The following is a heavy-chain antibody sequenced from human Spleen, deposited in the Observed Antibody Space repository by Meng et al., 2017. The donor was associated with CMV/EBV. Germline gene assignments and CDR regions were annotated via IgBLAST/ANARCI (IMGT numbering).Heavy chain of an antibody. CDR2: ISSSGNTI. CDR3: ARDRYYGSGTYYY. Sequence: CAAYGFTFIAYCISWIRQAPGKGLEWISYISSSGNTIYYADSVKGRFTVSRDNAKKLLYLQMNSLRAEDTAVYYCARDRYYGSGTYYYWGQGTLVTVSS. D-gene: IGHD3-10*01. CDR1: GFTFIAYC. V-gene: IGHV3-11*01. J-gene: IGHJ4*02.